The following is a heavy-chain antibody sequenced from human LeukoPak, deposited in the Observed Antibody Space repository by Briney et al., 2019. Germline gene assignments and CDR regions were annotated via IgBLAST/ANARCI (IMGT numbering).Heavy chain of an antibody. D-gene: IGHD3-9*01. Sequence: PSETLSLTCTVSGGSISSYYWSWIGQPAGKGLEWIGRIYTSGSITYNPSLKSRVSMSVDTSKNQFSLKLSSVTAADTAVYYCARDILTGYHRDYWGQGTLVTVSS. CDR3: ARDILTGYHRDY. J-gene: IGHJ4*02. V-gene: IGHV4-4*07. CDR1: GGSISSYY. CDR2: IYTSGSI.